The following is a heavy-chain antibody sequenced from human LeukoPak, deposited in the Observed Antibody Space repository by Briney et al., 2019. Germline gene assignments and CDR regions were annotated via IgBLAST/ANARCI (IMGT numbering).Heavy chain of an antibody. Sequence: SETLSLTCTVSGGSISSSSYYWGWIRQPPGKGLEWIVSIYYSGSTYYNPSLKSRVTISVDTSKNQFSLKLSSVTAADTAVYYCARSNCSSTSCYLNWGQGTLVTVSS. CDR3: ARSNCSSTSCYLN. D-gene: IGHD2-2*01. J-gene: IGHJ4*02. CDR1: GGSISSSSYY. CDR2: IYYSGST. V-gene: IGHV4-39*01.